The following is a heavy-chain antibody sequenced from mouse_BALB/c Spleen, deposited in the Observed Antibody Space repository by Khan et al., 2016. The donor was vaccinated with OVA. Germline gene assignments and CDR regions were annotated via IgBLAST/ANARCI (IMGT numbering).Heavy chain of an antibody. D-gene: IGHD3-1*01. CDR1: GFTFNTYA. Sequence: EVKLEESGGGLVQPKGSLKLACAASGFTFNTYAMNWVRQAPGKGLEWVARIRNKSNNYATYYADSVKDRFTISRDDSQTMLYLQMSNLKTEDTAMYYGVRSSGYYFDYWGQGTTLTVSS. J-gene: IGHJ2*01. CDR2: IRNKSNNYAT. CDR3: VRSSGYYFDY. V-gene: IGHV10-1*02.